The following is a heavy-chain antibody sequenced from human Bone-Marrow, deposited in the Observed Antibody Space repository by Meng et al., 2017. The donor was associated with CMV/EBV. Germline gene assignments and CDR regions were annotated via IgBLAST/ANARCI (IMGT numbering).Heavy chain of an antibody. Sequence: ASVKVSCKASGYTFTTYSITWVRQAPGQGLEWMGWISPYNGNTDYAQKFQGRVTMTTDTSTSTAYMEVRSLTSDDTAIYYCVRGSWNYDFWGRGKLVNVDS. CDR3: VRGSWNYDF. CDR1: GYTFTTYS. D-gene: IGHD1-7*01. CDR2: ISPYNGNT. J-gene: IGHJ4*02. V-gene: IGHV1-18*01.